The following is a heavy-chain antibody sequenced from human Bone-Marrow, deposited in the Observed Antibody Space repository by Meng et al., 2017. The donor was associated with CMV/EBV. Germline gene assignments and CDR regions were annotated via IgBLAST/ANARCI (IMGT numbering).Heavy chain of an antibody. J-gene: IGHJ4*02. Sequence: SETLSLTCTVSGGSISSGGYYWSWIRQHPGKGLEWIGYIYYSGSTYYNPSLKSRVTISVDTSKNQFSLKLSSVTAADTAVYYCARQKQYYDFWSGYTKQQEIDYWGQGTLVTVSS. D-gene: IGHD3-3*01. V-gene: IGHV4-31*03. CDR2: IYYSGST. CDR3: ARQKQYYDFWSGYTKQQEIDY. CDR1: GGSISSGGYY.